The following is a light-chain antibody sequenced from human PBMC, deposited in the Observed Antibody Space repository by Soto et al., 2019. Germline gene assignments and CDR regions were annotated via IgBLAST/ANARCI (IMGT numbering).Light chain of an antibody. V-gene: IGKV1-39*01. CDR2: AAY. CDR1: QSISSY. CDR3: QQSFSTRWT. Sequence: DLPIPQSPSSLCPSVVDAVPLTCRASQSISSYLNWYQQKPGKAPRFLIYAAYSLQSGVPSRFRGSGSGTDFTLTISSLQPEDFATYYCQQSFSTRWTFGQGTKV. J-gene: IGKJ1*01.